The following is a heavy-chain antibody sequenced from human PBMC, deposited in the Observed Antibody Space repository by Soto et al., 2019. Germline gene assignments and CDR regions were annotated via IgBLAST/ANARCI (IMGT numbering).Heavy chain of an antibody. CDR2: IRSKHNNYAT. CDR3: TTDPVTMIVVVPSSG. J-gene: IGHJ4*02. D-gene: IGHD3-22*01. Sequence: GGPLRLSCAASGFSFSDPAMHWVRQASGKGLEWVGRIRSKHNNYATAYAAPVKGRFTISRDDSKNTLYLQMNSLKTEDTAVSYCTTDPVTMIVVVPSSGWGQGTLVTVSS. V-gene: IGHV3-73*01. CDR1: GFSFSDPA.